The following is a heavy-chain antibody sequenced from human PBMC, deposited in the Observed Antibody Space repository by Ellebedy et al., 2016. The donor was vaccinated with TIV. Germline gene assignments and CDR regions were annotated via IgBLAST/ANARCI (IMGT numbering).Heavy chain of an antibody. J-gene: IGHJ5*02. CDR2: ISGSSGGT. CDR1: GFTLSTYA. CDR3: AKAYSSGYYVGWFDP. V-gene: IGHV3-23*01. D-gene: IGHD3-22*01. Sequence: RGSLRLSCAASGFTLSTYAMSWVRQAPGKGLEWVSGISGSSGGTYYADSVKGRFTVSRDKSKNTLYLQMNSLRAEDTAVYYCAKAYSSGYYVGWFDPWGQGTLVTVSS.